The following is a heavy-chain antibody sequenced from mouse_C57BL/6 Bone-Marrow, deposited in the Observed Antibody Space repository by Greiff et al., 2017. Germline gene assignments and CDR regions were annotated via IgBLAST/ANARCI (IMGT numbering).Heavy chain of an antibody. CDR3: TVLGFDY. CDR2: IDPETGGT. J-gene: IGHJ2*01. V-gene: IGHV1-15*01. CDR1: GYSFTDYE. Sequence: VQLQESGAELVRPGASVTLSCKASGYSFTDYEMHWVKQTPVHGLEWIGAIDPETGGTAYNQKFKGKAILTADKSSSTAYMELRSLTSEDSAVYYGTVLGFDYWGQGTTLTVSS.